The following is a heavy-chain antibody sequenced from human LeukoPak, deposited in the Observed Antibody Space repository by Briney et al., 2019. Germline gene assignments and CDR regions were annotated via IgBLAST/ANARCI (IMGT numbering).Heavy chain of an antibody. Sequence: PSETLSLTCSVSGVSITSYYWSWIRQPPGKGVEWIAYSHYSGNTDSNPPLKSRVTISVDTSKTQRSLKLTPLAAANTAVYYCSRHATDSVGGGWFHPWGQGSLVTVSS. CDR1: GVSITSYY. V-gene: IGHV4-59*08. D-gene: IGHD5/OR15-5a*01. J-gene: IGHJ5*02. CDR2: SHYSGNT. CDR3: SRHATDSVGGGWFHP.